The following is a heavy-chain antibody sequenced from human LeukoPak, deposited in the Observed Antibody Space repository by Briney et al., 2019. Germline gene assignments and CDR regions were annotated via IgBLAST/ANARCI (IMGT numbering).Heavy chain of an antibody. Sequence: GGSLRLSCAASGFTFSSYAMHWVRQAPGKGLEWVAVISYDGSNKYYADSVKGRFTISRDNSKNTLYLQINSLRAEDTAVYYCARGLYGSGSYEYYFDYWGQGTLVTVSS. CDR3: ARGLYGSGSYEYYFDY. J-gene: IGHJ4*02. D-gene: IGHD3-10*01. CDR2: ISYDGSNK. V-gene: IGHV3-30*04. CDR1: GFTFSSYA.